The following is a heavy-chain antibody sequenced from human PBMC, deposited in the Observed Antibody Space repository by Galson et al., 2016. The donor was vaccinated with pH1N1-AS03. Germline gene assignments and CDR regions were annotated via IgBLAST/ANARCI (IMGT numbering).Heavy chain of an antibody. Sequence: SVKVSCKASGYRFSSYGITWLRQAPGQGLEWMGWISVYSGNTYYAPNLQGRVTLTTDTATDTAYMELRSLRSDDTAVFYCARDLGATPARINLANNGSPAGFWGQGTLVTVSS. CDR1: GYRFSSYG. CDR2: ISVYSGNT. V-gene: IGHV1-18*01. J-gene: IGHJ4*02. D-gene: IGHD1-26*01. CDR3: ARDLGATPARINLANNGSPAGF.